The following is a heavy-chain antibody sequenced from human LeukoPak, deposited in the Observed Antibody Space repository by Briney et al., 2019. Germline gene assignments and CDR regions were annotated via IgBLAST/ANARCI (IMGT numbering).Heavy chain of an antibody. V-gene: IGHV7-4-1*02. D-gene: IGHD3/OR15-3a*01. CDR2: INIKNGKS. CDR1: GYTFTRYA. Sequence: ASVEVSRKASGYTFTRYAMNWVRQTPGQRLEWMGWINIKNGKSTYAQGFTGRFVISLDTSFTTAFLQISSLKDDDTAVYYCARSGFWTDHPAFDVWGQGTILTVSS. J-gene: IGHJ3*01. CDR3: ARSGFWTDHPAFDV.